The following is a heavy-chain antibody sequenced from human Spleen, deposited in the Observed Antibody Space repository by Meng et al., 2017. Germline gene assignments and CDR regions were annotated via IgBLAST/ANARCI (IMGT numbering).Heavy chain of an antibody. CDR3: AFGSTWIFDY. V-gene: IGHV3-7*01. J-gene: IGHJ4*02. Sequence: GESLKISCAASGFTFTAYWMTWVRQAPGKGLEWAANINQDGSVQYYVDSVKGRFTISRADAKNSLYLNMNSLRAEDTAVYYCAFGSTWIFDYWGQGTLVTVSS. CDR1: GFTFTAYW. CDR2: INQDGSVQ. D-gene: IGHD2/OR15-2a*01.